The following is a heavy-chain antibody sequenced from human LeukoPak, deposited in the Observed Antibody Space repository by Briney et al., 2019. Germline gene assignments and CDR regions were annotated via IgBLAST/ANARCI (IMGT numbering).Heavy chain of an antibody. CDR1: GFTFSNYA. CDR2: ISSNGGST. D-gene: IGHD2/OR15-2a*01. Sequence: GGSLRLSCAASGFTFSNYAMLWVRQAPGKGLEYVSAISSNGGSTYYANSVKGRFTISRDNSKNTLYLQMGSLRAEDMAVYYCARGDFYPDYWGQGTLVTVSS. J-gene: IGHJ4*02. CDR3: ARGDFYPDY. V-gene: IGHV3-64*01.